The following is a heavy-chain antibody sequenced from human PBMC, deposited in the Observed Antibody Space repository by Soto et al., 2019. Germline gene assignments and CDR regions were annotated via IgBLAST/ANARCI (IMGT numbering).Heavy chain of an antibody. CDR2: IYYSGST. J-gene: IGHJ6*02. V-gene: IGHV4-30-4*01. CDR3: ARDLVVVVVAATGPYGYGMDV. Sequence: SESLSLTCTVSGGSISSGDYYWSWIRQPPGKGLEWIGYIYYSGSTYYNPSLKSRVTISVDTSKNQFSLKLSSVTAADTAVYYCARDLVVVVVAATGPYGYGMDVWGQGTTVTVSS. CDR1: GGSISSGDYY. D-gene: IGHD2-15*01.